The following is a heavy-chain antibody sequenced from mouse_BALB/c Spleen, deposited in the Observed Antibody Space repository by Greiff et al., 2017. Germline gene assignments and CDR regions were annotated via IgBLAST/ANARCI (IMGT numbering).Heavy chain of an antibody. J-gene: IGHJ4*01. D-gene: IGHD1-1*01. CDR2: ISSGGSYT. Sequence: EVQLVESGGGLVKPGGSLKLSCAASGFTFSSYAMSWVRQSPEKRLEWVAEISSGGSYTYYPDTVTGRFTISRDNAKNTLYLEMSSLRSEDTAMYYCAITTVVARAMDYWGQGTSVTVSS. CDR1: GFTFSSYA. V-gene: IGHV5-9-4*01. CDR3: AITTVVARAMDY.